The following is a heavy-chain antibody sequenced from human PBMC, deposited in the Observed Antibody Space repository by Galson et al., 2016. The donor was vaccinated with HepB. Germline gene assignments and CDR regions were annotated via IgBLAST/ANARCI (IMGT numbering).Heavy chain of an antibody. CDR2: INSDGTTT. CDR3: ATVSGPLDY. V-gene: IGHV3-74*03. CDR1: GFTFSRFW. J-gene: IGHJ4*02. D-gene: IGHD3-16*01. Sequence: SLRLSCAASGFTFSRFWMHWVRQAPGKGLVWVSRINSDGTTTTYADSVKGRFTISRDNAKNTLYLQMNSLSAEDTAFYYCATVSGPLDYWGQGTLVTVSS.